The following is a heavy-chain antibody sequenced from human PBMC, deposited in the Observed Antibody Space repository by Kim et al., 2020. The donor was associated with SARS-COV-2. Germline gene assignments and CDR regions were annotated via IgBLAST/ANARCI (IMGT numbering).Heavy chain of an antibody. V-gene: IGHV3-53*01. CDR2: IYSGGST. J-gene: IGHJ4*02. CDR3: AARGITMVLNDY. CDR1: GFTVSSNY. Sequence: GGSLRLSCAASGFTVSSNYMSWVRQAPGKGLEWVSVIYSGGSTYYADSVKGRFTISRDNSKNTLYLQMNSLRAEDTAVYYCAARGITMVLNDYWGQGTLVTVSS. D-gene: IGHD3-10*01.